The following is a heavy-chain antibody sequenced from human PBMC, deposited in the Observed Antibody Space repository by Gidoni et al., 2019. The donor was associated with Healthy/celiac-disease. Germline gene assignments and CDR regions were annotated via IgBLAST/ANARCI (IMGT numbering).Heavy chain of an antibody. V-gene: IGHV3-11*06. CDR1: GFTFSYYY. Sequence: QVQLVESGGGLVKPGGSLRLSCAASGFTFSYYYMSWIRQAPGKGLEWVSYISSSSSYTNYADSVKGRFTISRDNAKNSLYLQMNSLRAEDTAVYYCARGALGYDILTGLWDWGQGTLVTVSS. J-gene: IGHJ4*02. CDR3: ARGALGYDILTGLWD. CDR2: ISSSSSYT. D-gene: IGHD3-9*01.